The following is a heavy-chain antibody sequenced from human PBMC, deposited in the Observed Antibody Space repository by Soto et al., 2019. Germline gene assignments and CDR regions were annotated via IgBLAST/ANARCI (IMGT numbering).Heavy chain of an antibody. CDR2: INHSGST. D-gene: IGHD5-12*01. J-gene: IGHJ4*02. CDR1: GGSFSGYY. Sequence: SETLSLSCAVCGGSFSGYYWSWIRQPPGKGLGWIGEINHSGSTNYNPSLKSRVTISVDTSKNQFSLKLSSVTAADTAVYYCARSRDSGYDRGFDYWGQGTLVTVSS. CDR3: ARSRDSGYDRGFDY. V-gene: IGHV4-34*01.